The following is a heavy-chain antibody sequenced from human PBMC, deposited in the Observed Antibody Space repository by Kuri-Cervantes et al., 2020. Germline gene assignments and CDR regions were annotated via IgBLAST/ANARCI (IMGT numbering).Heavy chain of an antibody. V-gene: IGHV1-18*01. Sequence: ASVKVSCKASGYAFINHGITWVRQAPGQGLEWMGWISIYNGHTNYAQKFQDRVTMTTDTSTSTAYMELASLTSDDTAVYYCARVGGELRPDDYWGQGTLVTVSS. CDR1: GYAFINHG. J-gene: IGHJ4*02. CDR3: ARVGGELRPDDY. CDR2: ISIYNGHT. D-gene: IGHD1-7*01.